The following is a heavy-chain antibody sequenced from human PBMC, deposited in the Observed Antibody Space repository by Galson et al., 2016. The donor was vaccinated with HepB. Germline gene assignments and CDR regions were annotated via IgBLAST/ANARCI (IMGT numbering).Heavy chain of an antibody. V-gene: IGHV4-39*07. CDR2: SYSSGTA. CDR1: GGFIESNNYF. Sequence: ETLSLTCGVSGGFIESNNYFWGWIRQPPGKGLEWIGNSYSSGTAYYNPSLKSRVTISVEKSKIQFSLKLTSVTAADTAVYYCAREVNVETTESDAFDIWGQGTKVIVSS. D-gene: IGHD1-1*01. J-gene: IGHJ3*02. CDR3: AREVNVETTESDAFDI.